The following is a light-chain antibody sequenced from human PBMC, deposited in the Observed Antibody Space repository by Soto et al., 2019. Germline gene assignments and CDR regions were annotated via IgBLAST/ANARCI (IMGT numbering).Light chain of an antibody. Sequence: QSALTQPPSASGSPGQSVTISCTGTGSDVGGYNSVSWYQQHPGKAPKLMIYEVTKRPSGVPDRFSGSKSGNAASLTVSGLRAEDEADYYCSSYAGSDNLIFGGGTKLTVL. CDR3: SSYAGSDNLI. J-gene: IGLJ2*01. CDR2: EVT. V-gene: IGLV2-8*01. CDR1: GSDVGGYNS.